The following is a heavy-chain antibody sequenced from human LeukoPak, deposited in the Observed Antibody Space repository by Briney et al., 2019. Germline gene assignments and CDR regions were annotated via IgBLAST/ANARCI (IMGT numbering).Heavy chain of an antibody. J-gene: IGHJ4*02. D-gene: IGHD3-10*01. Sequence: PGGSLRLSCAASGFTFSDYYMSWIRQAPGKGLEWVSYISSSSSYTNYADSVKGRFTISRDNAKNSLYLQMSSLRAEDTAVYYCARDKYYGSGSYLYYFDYWGQGTLVTVSS. V-gene: IGHV3-11*06. CDR1: GFTFSDYY. CDR2: ISSSSSYT. CDR3: ARDKYYGSGSYLYYFDY.